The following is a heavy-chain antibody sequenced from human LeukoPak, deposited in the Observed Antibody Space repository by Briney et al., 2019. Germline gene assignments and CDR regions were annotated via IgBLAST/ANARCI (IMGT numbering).Heavy chain of an antibody. CDR2: IYYSGNT. D-gene: IGHD6-13*01. V-gene: IGHV4-39*01. J-gene: IGHJ2*01. Sequence: SETLSLTCTVSGGSTSSSSYYWGWIRQPPGKGLEWIGSIYYSGNTYYNPSLKSRVTISVDTSKNQFSLKLSSVTAADTAVYYCARLSSSSWYYPHWYFDLWGRGTLVTVSS. CDR1: GGSTSSSSYY. CDR3: ARLSSSSWYYPHWYFDL.